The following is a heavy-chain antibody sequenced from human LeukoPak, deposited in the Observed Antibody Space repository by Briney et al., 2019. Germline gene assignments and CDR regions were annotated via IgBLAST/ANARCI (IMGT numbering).Heavy chain of an antibody. CDR2: IYYSGST. J-gene: IGHJ5*02. CDR1: VGSVSNYY. D-gene: IGHD3-3*01. V-gene: IGHV4-59*08. CDR3: AMTSSFGVVRFDP. Sequence: SETLSLTCTVSVGSVSNYYWSWIRQPPGKGLEWIGYIYYSGSTNYNPSLKSRLAISVDTSKNHFSLKLSSVTAADTAVYYSAMTSSFGVVRFDPWGQGTLVTVSS.